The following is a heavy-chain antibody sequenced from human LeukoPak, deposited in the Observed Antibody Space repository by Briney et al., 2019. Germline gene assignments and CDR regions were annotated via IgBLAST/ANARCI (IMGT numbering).Heavy chain of an antibody. V-gene: IGHV3-48*01. CDR3: ARAGSYYDILTGQNWFDP. D-gene: IGHD3-9*01. J-gene: IGHJ5*02. Sequence: PGGSLRLSCAASGFTFSSYSMNWVRQAPGKGLESVSYISSSSSTVYYADSVKGRFTISRDNAKSSLYLQMNSLRTEDTAVYYCARAGSYYDILTGQNWFDPWGQGTLVTVSS. CDR1: GFTFSSYS. CDR2: ISSSSSTV.